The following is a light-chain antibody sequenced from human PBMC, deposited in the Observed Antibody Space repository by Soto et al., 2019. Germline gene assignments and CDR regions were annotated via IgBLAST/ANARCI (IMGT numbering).Light chain of an antibody. J-gene: IGKJ4*01. CDR3: QPYGTSLFT. V-gene: IGKV3-20*01. Sequence: EIVLTQSPATLSLSPGEGATLSCRASHSVSTSYFAWYQQKPRQAPRLLIYGASNRATDITERFSGSGSGTDFTLTISRLETEDFAVYYCQPYGTSLFTLGGGTKVEIK. CDR2: GAS. CDR1: HSVSTSY.